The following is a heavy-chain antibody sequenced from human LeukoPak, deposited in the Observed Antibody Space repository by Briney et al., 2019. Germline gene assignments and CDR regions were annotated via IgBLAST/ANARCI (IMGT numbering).Heavy chain of an antibody. CDR2: IIPSFSTT. J-gene: IGHJ4*02. CDR3: ASNYDTTGYNYDINF. D-gene: IGHD3-22*01. V-gene: IGHV1-69*06. CDR1: GGSFNSYV. Sequence: SVKVSCKASGGSFNSYVISWVRQAPGQGLEWVGKIIPSFSTTNYAQKFQGRVSITADKSTGTAYMELSSLTSEDTAVYYCASNYDTTGYNYDINFWGQGTLVSVSS.